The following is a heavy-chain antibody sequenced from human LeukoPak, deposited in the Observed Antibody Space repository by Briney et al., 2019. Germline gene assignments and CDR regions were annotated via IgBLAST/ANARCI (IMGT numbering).Heavy chain of an antibody. CDR1: GYSFTSCW. CDR3: ASQRDAFDI. J-gene: IGHJ3*02. Sequence: GASLKISCKRSGYSFTSCWTGWMGRMLGKGLEWMGIIYPGDSDTRYSPSFQGQVTISADKSISTAYLQWSSLKASDTAMYYCASQRDAFDIWGQGTMVTVSS. V-gene: IGHV5-51*01. CDR2: IYPGDSDT.